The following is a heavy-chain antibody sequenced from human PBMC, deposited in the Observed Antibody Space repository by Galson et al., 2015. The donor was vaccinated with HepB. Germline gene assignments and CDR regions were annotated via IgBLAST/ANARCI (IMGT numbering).Heavy chain of an antibody. D-gene: IGHD2-15*01. CDR3: ARLAAGVGEDYFDY. CDR1: GFTLSSYA. V-gene: IGHV3-21*04. CDR2: ISGSGGST. J-gene: IGHJ4*02. Sequence: SLRLSCAASGFTLSSYAMSWVRQAPGKGLERVSNISGSGGSTYYADSVKGRFTISRDNAKNSLYLQMNSLKASDTAMYFCARLAAGVGEDYFDYWGQGSLVTVSS.